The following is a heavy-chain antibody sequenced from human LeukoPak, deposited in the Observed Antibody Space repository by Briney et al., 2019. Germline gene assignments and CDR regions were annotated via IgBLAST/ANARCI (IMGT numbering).Heavy chain of an antibody. Sequence: GGSLRLSCAASGFTFSSYGMHWVRQAPGKGLEWVAVIWYDGSNKYYADSVKGRFTISRDNSKNTLYLQMNNLRAEDTAVYYCARDLGRFLEWLQVWGQGTTVIVSS. CDR2: IWYDGSNK. D-gene: IGHD3-3*01. CDR1: GFTFSSYG. V-gene: IGHV3-33*01. CDR3: ARDLGRFLEWLQV. J-gene: IGHJ6*02.